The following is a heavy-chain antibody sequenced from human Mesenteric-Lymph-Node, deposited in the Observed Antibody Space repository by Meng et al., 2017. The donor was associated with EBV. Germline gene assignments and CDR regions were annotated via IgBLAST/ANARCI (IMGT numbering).Heavy chain of an antibody. CDR2: ISAGGSSS. D-gene: IGHD4-17*01. Sequence: EVQLLESXXGLVQXGGSLRLSCAASGFTFSSYAMTWVRQAPGKGLEWVSAISAGGSSSYYADSVQGRFTISGDNSKNTLYLQMNSLRAEDTAVYYCAKVRYGDRYYFDYWGQGTLVTVSS. CDR3: AKVRYGDRYYFDY. J-gene: IGHJ4*02. CDR1: GFTFSSYA. V-gene: IGHV3-23*01.